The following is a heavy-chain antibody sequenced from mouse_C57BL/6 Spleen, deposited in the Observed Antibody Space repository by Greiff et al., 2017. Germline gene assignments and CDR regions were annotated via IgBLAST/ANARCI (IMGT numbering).Heavy chain of an antibody. V-gene: IGHV1-20*01. CDR2: INPYNGDT. Sequence: VQLKQSGPELVKPGDSVKISCKASGYSFTGYFMNWVMQSHGKSLEWIGRINPYNGDTFYNQKFKGKATLTVDKSSSTANMELRSLTSEDSEVYYCAREGYGYDGGYYFDYWGQGTTLTVSS. CDR3: AREGYGYDGGYYFDY. CDR1: GYSFTGYF. J-gene: IGHJ2*01. D-gene: IGHD2-2*01.